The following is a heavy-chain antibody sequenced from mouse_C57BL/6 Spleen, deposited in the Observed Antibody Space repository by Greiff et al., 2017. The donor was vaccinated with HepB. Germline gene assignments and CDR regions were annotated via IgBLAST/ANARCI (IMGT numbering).Heavy chain of an antibody. CDR3: ARYRYSTYAMDY. J-gene: IGHJ4*01. V-gene: IGHV1-82*01. CDR2: IYPGDGDT. Sequence: QVQLKQSGPELVKPGASVKISCKASGYAFSSSWMNWVKQRPGKGLEWIGRIYPGDGDTNYNGKFKGKATLTADKSSSTAYMQLSSLTSEDSAVYFCARYRYSTYAMDYWGQGTSVTVSS. D-gene: IGHD2-5*01. CDR1: GYAFSSSW.